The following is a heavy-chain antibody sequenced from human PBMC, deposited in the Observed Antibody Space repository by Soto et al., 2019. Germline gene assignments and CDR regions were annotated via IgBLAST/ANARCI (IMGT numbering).Heavy chain of an antibody. D-gene: IGHD3-22*01. J-gene: IGHJ5*02. CDR3: AKDYYDSSGYDNWFDP. CDR2: IYATGTT. CDR1: GASISGFY. V-gene: IGHV4-4*07. Sequence: TLSLTCTVSGASISGFYWSWIRKSAGKGLEWIGRIYATGTTDYNPSLKSRVMMSVDTSISTAYMELSRLRSDDTAVYYCAKDYYDSSGYDNWFDPWGQGTLVTVS.